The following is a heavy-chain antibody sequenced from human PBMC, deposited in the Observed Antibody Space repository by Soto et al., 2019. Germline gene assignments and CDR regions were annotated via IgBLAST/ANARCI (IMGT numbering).Heavy chain of an antibody. D-gene: IGHD2-8*01. Sequence: SETLSLTCTVSGTSISSYYWSWIRQPPGKGLEWIANIHYSGTTNYNPSLASRVTLSVDTSKNQFSLKMTSVTAADRAMYFCARYNSYAIDYWSRGTLVTVSS. CDR3: ARYNSYAIDY. J-gene: IGHJ4*02. CDR2: IHYSGTT. V-gene: IGHV4-59*01. CDR1: GTSISSYY.